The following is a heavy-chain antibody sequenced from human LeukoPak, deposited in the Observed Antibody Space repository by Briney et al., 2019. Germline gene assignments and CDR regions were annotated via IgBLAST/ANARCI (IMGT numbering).Heavy chain of an antibody. D-gene: IGHD3-3*01. V-gene: IGHV1-18*01. CDR1: GYTFTNYG. Sequence: GASVKVSCKTSGYTFTNYGISWVRPAPGQGRECVGWVSTSNPHTNYAPKFRGRVIMTRDSSTTTAYLEMRSLTCDDTAVYYCARDRFLWGLGDWFDLWGQGTLVTVTS. CDR2: VSTSNPHT. CDR3: ARDRFLWGLGDWFDL. J-gene: IGHJ5*02.